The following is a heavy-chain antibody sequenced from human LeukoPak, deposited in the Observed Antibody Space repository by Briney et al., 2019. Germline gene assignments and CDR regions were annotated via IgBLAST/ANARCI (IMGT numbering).Heavy chain of an antibody. Sequence: GRSLRLSCAASGFTFSSYAMHWVRQAPGKGLEWVAVISYDGSNKYYADSVKGRFTISRDNSKNTLYLQMNSLRAEDTAVYYCARDSAGIVVVPAAMHRGYYYYGMDVWGQGTTVTVSS. CDR3: ARDSAGIVVVPAAMHRGYYYYGMDV. D-gene: IGHD2-2*01. V-gene: IGHV3-30-3*01. CDR2: ISYDGSNK. J-gene: IGHJ6*02. CDR1: GFTFSSYA.